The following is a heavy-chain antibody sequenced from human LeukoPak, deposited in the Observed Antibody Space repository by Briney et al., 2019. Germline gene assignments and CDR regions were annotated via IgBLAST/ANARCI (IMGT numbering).Heavy chain of an antibody. V-gene: IGHV4-34*08. D-gene: IGHD1-1*01. Sequence: SETLSLTCAVYEGTLSGYFWSWVRQPPGKGLEWIGEISIAGEINYNPSLWSRATISMDTTKNQFSLRLTSVIAADTAQYYCVRQLGAGAFDLWGRDRMATVSS. CDR3: VRQLGAGAFDL. CDR2: ISIAGEI. J-gene: IGHJ3*01. CDR1: EGTLSGYF.